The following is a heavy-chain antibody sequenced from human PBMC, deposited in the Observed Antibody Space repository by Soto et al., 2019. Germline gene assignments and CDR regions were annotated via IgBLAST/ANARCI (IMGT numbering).Heavy chain of an antibody. V-gene: IGHV1-18*01. CDR2: ISAYNGNT. J-gene: IGHJ1*01. D-gene: IGHD5-18*01. CDR1: GYTFTSYG. Sequence: ASVKVSCKASGYTFTSYGISWVRQAPGQGLEWMGWISAYNGNTNYAQKLQGRVTMTTDTSTSTAYMELRSPRSEDTAVYYCALCESYGYYPTWYWRQGTLVPVSS. CDR3: ALCESYGYYPTWY.